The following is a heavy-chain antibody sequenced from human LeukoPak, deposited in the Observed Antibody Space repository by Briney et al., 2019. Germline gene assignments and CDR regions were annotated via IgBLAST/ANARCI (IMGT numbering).Heavy chain of an antibody. J-gene: IGHJ4*02. D-gene: IGHD6-13*01. Sequence: SETLSLTCTVSGGSISSYYWSWIRQPAGKGLEWIGYLYYSGSTNYNPSLKRRVTISVDTSKNQFSLKLSSVTAADTAVYYCARVPRVGYSSSWYQVDWGQGTLVTVSS. CDR1: GGSISSYY. V-gene: IGHV4-59*12. CDR3: ARVPRVGYSSSWYQVD. CDR2: LYYSGST.